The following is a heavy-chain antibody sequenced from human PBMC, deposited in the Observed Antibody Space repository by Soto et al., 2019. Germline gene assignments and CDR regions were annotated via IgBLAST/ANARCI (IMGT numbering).Heavy chain of an antibody. CDR2: ISYDGSNK. CDR1: GFTFSSYA. D-gene: IGHD3-3*01. J-gene: IGHJ6*02. CDR3: ARDHVTFFGVVSHYYYGMDV. V-gene: IGHV3-30-3*01. Sequence: QVQLVESGGGVVQPGRSLRLSCAASGFTFSSYAMHWVRQAPGKGLEWVAVISYDGSNKYYADSVKGRFTISRDNSKNTLYLQMNSLRAEDTAVYYCARDHVTFFGVVSHYYYGMDVWGQGTTVTVSS.